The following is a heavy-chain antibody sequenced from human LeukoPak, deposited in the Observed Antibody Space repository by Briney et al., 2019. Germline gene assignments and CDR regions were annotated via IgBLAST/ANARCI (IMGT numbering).Heavy chain of an antibody. CDR3: ARDRWELPHYYYYGLDV. D-gene: IGHD1-26*01. V-gene: IGHV3-74*01. CDR2: IDRDGSRI. CDR1: GFTFSSYW. Sequence: GGSLRLPCAVSGFTFSSYWMHWVRQAPGKGLVWVSRIDRDGSRINYADSVKGRFTISRDNGKNTLFLQMNSLRAEDAAVYYCARDRWELPHYYYYGLDVWGQGTTVTVSS. J-gene: IGHJ6*02.